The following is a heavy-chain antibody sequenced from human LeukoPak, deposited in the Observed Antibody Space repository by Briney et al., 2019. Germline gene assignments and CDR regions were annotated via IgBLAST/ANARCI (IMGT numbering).Heavy chain of an antibody. CDR2: IWYDGSNK. CDR1: GFTLSGYG. Sequence: GGSLRLSCAASGFTLSGYGMHWVRQAPGKGLEWVAVIWYDGSNKYYADSVKGRFTISRDNSKNTLYLQMNSLRAEDTAVYYCARDRDGFFDYWGQGTLVTVSS. CDR3: ARDRDGFFDY. D-gene: IGHD3-10*01. J-gene: IGHJ4*02. V-gene: IGHV3-33*01.